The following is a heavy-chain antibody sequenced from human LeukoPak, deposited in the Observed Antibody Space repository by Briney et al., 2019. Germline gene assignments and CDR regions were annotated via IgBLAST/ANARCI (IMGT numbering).Heavy chain of an antibody. J-gene: IGHJ5*02. CDR3: AADLAGDILTGYYFNWFDP. D-gene: IGHD3-9*01. CDR1: GFTFTSSA. Sequence: GASVMVSCKASGFTFTSSAMQWVRQARGQRLEWIGWIVVGSGNTNYAQKFQERVTITRDMSTSTAYMELSSLRSEDTAVYYCAADLAGDILTGYYFNWFDPWGQGTLVTVSS. CDR2: IVVGSGNT. V-gene: IGHV1-58*02.